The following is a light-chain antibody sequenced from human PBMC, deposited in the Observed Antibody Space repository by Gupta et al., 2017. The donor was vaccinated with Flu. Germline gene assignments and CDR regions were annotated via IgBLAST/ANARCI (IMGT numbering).Light chain of an antibody. CDR1: NIGSKS. Sequence: SYVLTQPPSVSAPGQTARITCGGNNIGSKSVHWYQQKPGQAPVLVVYDDSDRPSGIPERFSGSNSGNTATLTISRVEAGDEADYYCQVWDSSSDHWVFGGGTKLTVL. V-gene: IGLV3-21*02. CDR2: DDS. J-gene: IGLJ3*02. CDR3: QVWDSSSDHWV.